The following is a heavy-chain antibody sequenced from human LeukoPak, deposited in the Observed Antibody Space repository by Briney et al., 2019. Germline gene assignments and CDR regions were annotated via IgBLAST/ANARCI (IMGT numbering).Heavy chain of an antibody. J-gene: IGHJ4*02. CDR2: INHSGST. CDR3: ARGSTTVRFDY. V-gene: IGHV4-34*01. Sequence: SETLSLTCAVYGGSFSGYYWSWIRQPPGKGLEWIGEINHSGSTNYNPSLKSRVTISVDTSKNQFSLELSSVTAADTAVYYCARGSTTVRFDYWGQGTLVTVSS. D-gene: IGHD4-17*01. CDR1: GGSFSGYY.